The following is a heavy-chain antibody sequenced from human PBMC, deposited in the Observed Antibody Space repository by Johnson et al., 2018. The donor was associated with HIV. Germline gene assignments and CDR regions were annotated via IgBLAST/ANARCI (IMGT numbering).Heavy chain of an antibody. V-gene: IGHV3-33*03. D-gene: IGHD3-10*01. Sequence: QVQLVESGGGVVQPGRSLRLSCAASGFTFSSYGMHWVRQAPGKGLEWVAVIWYDGSSKYYVDSVKGRFTISRDNAKNSLYLQMNSLRAEDTAVYYCAKVGSYYPSTGGNAFDIWGQGTMVTVSS. J-gene: IGHJ3*02. CDR3: AKVGSYYPSTGGNAFDI. CDR2: IWYDGSSK. CDR1: GFTFSSYG.